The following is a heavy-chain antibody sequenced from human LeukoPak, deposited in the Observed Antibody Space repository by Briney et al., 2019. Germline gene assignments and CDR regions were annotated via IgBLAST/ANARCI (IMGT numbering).Heavy chain of an antibody. CDR2: IYYSGST. CDR1: GYSINSGYF. D-gene: IGHD2-2*02. Sequence: SETLSLTCTVSGYSINSGYFWGWIRQPPGKGLEWIGNIYYSGSTNYNPSLKSRVTISVDTSKNQFSLRLSSVTAADTAVYYCAMKAVPRPRLYDAFDFWGQGTVVTVSS. V-gene: IGHV4-38-2*02. J-gene: IGHJ3*01. CDR3: AMKAVPRPRLYDAFDF.